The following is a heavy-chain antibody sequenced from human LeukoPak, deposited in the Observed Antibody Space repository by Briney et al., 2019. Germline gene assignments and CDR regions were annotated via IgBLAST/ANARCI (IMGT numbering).Heavy chain of an antibody. D-gene: IGHD6-6*01. Sequence: GGSLRLSCAASGFTFTNYAMNWVRQAPGKGLEWVSAISGSAGATSAGATYYADSVRGRFTISRDNSKNTVSLRMDSLRAEDSAVYYCASRKEYTTSSVFYWGQGTLVTVSS. CDR3: ASRKEYTTSSVFY. CDR2: ISGSAGATSAGAT. CDR1: GFTFTNYA. J-gene: IGHJ4*02. V-gene: IGHV3-23*01.